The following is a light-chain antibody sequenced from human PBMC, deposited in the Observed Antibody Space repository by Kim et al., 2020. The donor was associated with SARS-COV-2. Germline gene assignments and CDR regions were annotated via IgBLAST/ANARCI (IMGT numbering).Light chain of an antibody. V-gene: IGKV1-12*01. CDR2: GTS. CDR3: QQSNSFSPLT. Sequence: GNRSNNTWQGRHGNGSWLGWDQQKPGKGPNLLIYGTSTLQINVPARVSGSGSGTDFILTISRLQPEDFATYYCQQSNSFSPLTFGGGTKVEIK. J-gene: IGKJ4*02. CDR1: HGNGSW.